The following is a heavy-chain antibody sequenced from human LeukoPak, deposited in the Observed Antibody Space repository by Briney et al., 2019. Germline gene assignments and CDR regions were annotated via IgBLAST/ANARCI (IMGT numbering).Heavy chain of an antibody. D-gene: IGHD4-23*01. CDR1: GYTFTSYY. Sequence: VASVKVSCKASGYTFTSYYMHWVRQAPGQGLEWMGIINPSGGSTSYAQKFQGRVTITRDTSASTAYMELSSLRSEDTAVYYCAREGYGGPDAFDIWGQGTMVTVSS. J-gene: IGHJ3*02. CDR3: AREGYGGPDAFDI. V-gene: IGHV1-46*01. CDR2: INPSGGST.